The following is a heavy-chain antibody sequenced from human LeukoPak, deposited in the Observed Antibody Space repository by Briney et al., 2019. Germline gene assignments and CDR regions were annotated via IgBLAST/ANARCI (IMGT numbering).Heavy chain of an antibody. CDR3: AKDSSSYDWGYMDV. CDR1: GFTFSTYA. Sequence: GGSLRLSCQASGFTFSTYAMSWVRQAPGKGREWVSLIGGSDGRTRYADSVKGRFTISKDNSENTLYLEMNSLRAEDTAVYYCAKDSSSYDWGYMDVWGKGTTVTISS. CDR2: IGGSDGRT. V-gene: IGHV3-23*01. D-gene: IGHD3-22*01. J-gene: IGHJ6*03.